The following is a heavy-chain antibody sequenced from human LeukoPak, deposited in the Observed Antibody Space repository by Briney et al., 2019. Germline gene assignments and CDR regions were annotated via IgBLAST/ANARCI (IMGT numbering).Heavy chain of an antibody. J-gene: IGHJ5*02. D-gene: IGHD3-10*01. CDR3: ARVARGRYYGSGSPAVWFDP. V-gene: IGHV7-4-1*02. CDR1: GYTFTSYA. Sequence: ASVKVSCKASGYTFTSYAMSWVRQAPGQGLEWMGWINTNTGNPTYAQGFTGRFVFSLDTSVSTAYLQISSLKAEDTAVYYCARVARGRYYGSGSPAVWFDPWGQGTLVTVSS. CDR2: INTNTGNP.